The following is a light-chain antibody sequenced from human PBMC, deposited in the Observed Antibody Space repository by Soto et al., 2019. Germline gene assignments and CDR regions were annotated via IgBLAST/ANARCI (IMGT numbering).Light chain of an antibody. CDR3: QQYGSSPLT. Sequence: EIVLTQSPGTQSLSPGERATLACRDSQSVSSSYLARYRQKPGQAPRLLIYVASSRATGIPDRFSGSGSGTDFPLTIIRLEPEDFAVYYCQQYGSSPLTFGGGTKVEI. J-gene: IGKJ4*01. CDR1: QSVSSSY. CDR2: VAS. V-gene: IGKV3-20*01.